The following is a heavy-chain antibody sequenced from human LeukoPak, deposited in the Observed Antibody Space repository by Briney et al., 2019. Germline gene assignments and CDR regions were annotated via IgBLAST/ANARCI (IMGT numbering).Heavy chain of an antibody. D-gene: IGHD2-15*01. Sequence: GGSLRLSCSAPGFTFSTYGMYWVRQAPGKGLEWLAVISFDGTQSYYAHSVKGRFTISRDNSKSTLYLQMNSLTAADTAVYYCAKDRERAAALDYWGPGTLVTVS. CDR3: AKDRERAAALDY. V-gene: IGHV3-30*18. CDR1: GFTFSTYG. J-gene: IGHJ4*02. CDR2: ISFDGTQS.